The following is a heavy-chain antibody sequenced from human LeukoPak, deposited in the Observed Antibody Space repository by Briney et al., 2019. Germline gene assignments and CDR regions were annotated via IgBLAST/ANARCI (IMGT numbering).Heavy chain of an antibody. CDR3: ARGHTRITMLRGSRSAYYFDY. V-gene: IGHV4-34*01. CDR1: GFTFSSYA. CDR2: INHSVGT. D-gene: IGHD3-10*01. Sequence: GSLRLSCAASGFTFSSYAMHWVRQPPGKGLEWIGEINHSVGTNYNPSLKNRVTMSLDTSKNQFSLKLSSVTAADTAVYYCARGHTRITMLRGSRSAYYFDYWGQGTLVTVSS. J-gene: IGHJ4*02.